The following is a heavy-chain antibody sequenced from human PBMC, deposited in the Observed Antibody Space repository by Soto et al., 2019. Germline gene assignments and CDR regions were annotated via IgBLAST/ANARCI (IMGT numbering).Heavy chain of an antibody. V-gene: IGHV1-69*13. D-gene: IGHD3-3*01. CDR3: AKSRGDDFWSGYYNDWFDP. CDR2: IIPIFGTA. CDR1: GGTFSSYA. Sequence: ASVKVSCKASGGTFSSYAISWVRQAPGQGLEWMGGIIPIFGTANYAQKFQGRVTITADESTCTAYMELSSLRSEDTAVYYCAKSRGDDFWSGYYNDWFDPWGQGTLVTVSS. J-gene: IGHJ5*02.